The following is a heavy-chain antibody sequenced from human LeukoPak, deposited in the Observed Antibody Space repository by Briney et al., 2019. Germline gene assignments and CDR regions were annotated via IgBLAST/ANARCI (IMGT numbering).Heavy chain of an antibody. V-gene: IGHV3-48*04. J-gene: IGHJ3*02. CDR1: GFTFSSYS. CDR2: ISTSSGTI. Sequence: GGSLRLSCAASGFTFSSYSMTWVRQAPGKGLEWVSYISTSSGTIYYADSVKGRFTISRDNAKNSLYLQMNSLRAEDTAVYYCARDFVAPYSIRNTIAAAGTGDAFDIWGQGTMVTVSS. CDR3: ARDFVAPYSIRNTIAAAGTGDAFDI. D-gene: IGHD6-13*01.